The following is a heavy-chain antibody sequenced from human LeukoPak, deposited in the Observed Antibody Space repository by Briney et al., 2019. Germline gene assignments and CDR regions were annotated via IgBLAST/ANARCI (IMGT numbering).Heavy chain of an antibody. D-gene: IGHD3-22*01. J-gene: IGHJ4*02. Sequence: ASVKVSCSASGYTFTGYYMHWVRQAPGQGLEWMGWIHPNSGGTKYAQRFQGRVTVTRDTSISTVYMELSRLRSDDTAVYYCARWGKYYYDSSGYYYWGQGTLVSVSS. CDR1: GYTFTGYY. CDR3: ARWGKYYYDSSGYYY. CDR2: IHPNSGGT. V-gene: IGHV1-2*02.